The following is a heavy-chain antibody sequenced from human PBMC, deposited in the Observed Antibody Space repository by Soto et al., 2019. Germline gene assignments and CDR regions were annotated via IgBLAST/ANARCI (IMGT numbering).Heavy chain of an antibody. D-gene: IGHD1-26*01. V-gene: IGHV3-30*03. CDR1: GFTFSHYG. Sequence: QVQLVESGGGVAQPGRSLRLSCAASGFTFSHYGIHWVRQAPGKGLEWLAVISYDGSNKHYADSVKGRFTVSRDNSKNTXXXXMXXXXXXXXXXXXXXXXSGKYQGPIDYWGQGTLVTVSS. CDR2: ISYDGSNK. J-gene: IGHJ4*02. CDR3: XXXSGKYQGPIDY.